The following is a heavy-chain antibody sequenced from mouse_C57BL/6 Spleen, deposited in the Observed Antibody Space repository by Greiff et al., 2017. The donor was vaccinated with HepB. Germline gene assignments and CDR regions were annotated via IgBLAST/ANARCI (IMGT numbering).Heavy chain of an antibody. V-gene: IGHV1-42*01. CDR2: INPSTGGT. Sequence: VQLQQSGPELVKPGASVKISCKASGYSFTGYYMNWVKQSPEKSLEWIGEINPSTGGTTYNQKFKAKATLTVDKSSSTAYMQLKSLTSEDSAVYYWARRGSSPWYFDGWGTGTTVTVSA. CDR1: GYSFTGYY. D-gene: IGHD1-1*01. CDR3: ARRGSSPWYFDG. J-gene: IGHJ1*03.